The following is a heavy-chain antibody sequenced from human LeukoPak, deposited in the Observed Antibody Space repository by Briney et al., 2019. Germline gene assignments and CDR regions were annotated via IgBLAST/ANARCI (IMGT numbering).Heavy chain of an antibody. V-gene: IGHV1-24*01. D-gene: IGHD1-1*01. CDR2: FDPEDGET. Sequence: ASVKVSCKVFGYTLTELSMHWVRQAPGKGLEWMGGFDPEDGETIYAQKFQGRVTMTEDTSTDTAYMELSSLRSEDTAVYYCATVVDNWNDFDYWGQGTLVTVSS. CDR1: GYTLTELS. J-gene: IGHJ4*02. CDR3: ATVVDNWNDFDY.